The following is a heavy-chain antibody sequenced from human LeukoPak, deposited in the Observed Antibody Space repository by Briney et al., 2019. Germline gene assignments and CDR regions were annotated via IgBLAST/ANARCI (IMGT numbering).Heavy chain of an antibody. CDR2: ISSSSSYI. J-gene: IGHJ4*02. CDR3: ARDYSFGDYEGLFGY. CDR1: GFTFSSYG. V-gene: IGHV3-21*01. Sequence: SGGSLRLSCAASGFTFSSYGMHWVRQAPGKGLEWVSSISSSSSYIYYADSVKGRFTISRDNAKNSLYLQMNSLRAEDTAVYYCARDYSFGDYEGLFGYWGQGTLVSVSS. D-gene: IGHD4-17*01.